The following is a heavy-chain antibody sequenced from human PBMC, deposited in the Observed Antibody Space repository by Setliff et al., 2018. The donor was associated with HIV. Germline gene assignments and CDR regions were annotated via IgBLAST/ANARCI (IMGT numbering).Heavy chain of an antibody. V-gene: IGHV4-4*08. CDR1: GVSISAYF. Sequence: SETLSLTCAVSGVSISAYFWSWIRRSPEKGLEWIGYIDNSGNTNYSPSLKSRITISRDTSKNRFSLRLNSVTAADTAVYYCARDHDVSDWAIDSWGQGTLVTVSS. J-gene: IGHJ4*02. D-gene: IGHD2-21*02. CDR2: IDNSGNT. CDR3: ARDHDVSDWAIDS.